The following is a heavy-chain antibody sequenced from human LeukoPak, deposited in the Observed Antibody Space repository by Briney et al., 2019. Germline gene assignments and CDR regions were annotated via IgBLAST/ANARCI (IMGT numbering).Heavy chain of an antibody. V-gene: IGHV3-53*01. CDR1: GLIVSNSY. Sequence: GGSLRLSCAASGLIVSNSYMNWVRQAPGKGLEWVSVIYYNGNTFYADSVMSRFTISRDNSKNTLYLQMNSLRAEDTAVYYCARDPNGNLHFDYWGQGTLVTVSS. CDR3: ARDPNGNLHFDY. CDR2: IYYNGNT. J-gene: IGHJ4*02. D-gene: IGHD2-8*01.